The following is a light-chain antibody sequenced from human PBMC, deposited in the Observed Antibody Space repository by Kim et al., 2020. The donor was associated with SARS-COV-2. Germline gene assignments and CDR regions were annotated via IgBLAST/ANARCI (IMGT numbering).Light chain of an antibody. Sequence: VALGQTVRITCQGDSLRSEYATWYQPKPGQAPILVIYGKNNRPSGIPDRFSGSSSGNTASLTITGTQAGDEADYYCNSRDSNDNVVFGGGTQLTVL. J-gene: IGLJ2*01. CDR2: GKN. CDR1: SLRSEY. CDR3: NSRDSNDNVV. V-gene: IGLV3-19*01.